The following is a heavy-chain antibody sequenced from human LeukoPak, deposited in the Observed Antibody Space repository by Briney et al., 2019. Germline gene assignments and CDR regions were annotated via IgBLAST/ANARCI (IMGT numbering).Heavy chain of an antibody. CDR1: GFTFSSYA. V-gene: IGHV3-23*01. D-gene: IGHD6-19*01. J-gene: IGHJ4*02. CDR3: AKSVAVAGTASSYFDY. Sequence: GGSLRLSCAASGFTFSSYAMSWVRQAPGKGLEWVSAISGSGGSTYYADSVKGRFTISRDNSKNTLYLQMNSLRAEDTAVYYCAKSVAVAGTASSYFDYWGQGTLVTVSS. CDR2: ISGSGGST.